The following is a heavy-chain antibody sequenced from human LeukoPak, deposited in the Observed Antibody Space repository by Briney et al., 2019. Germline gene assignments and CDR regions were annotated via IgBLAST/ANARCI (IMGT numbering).Heavy chain of an antibody. Sequence: PSETLSLTCTVSGGSISSSGYYWGWIRQPPGKGLEWIWTIHYGGSTLYNPSLKSRVTIFVDTSKNQFSLKVSSVTATDTAMYYCARHKQQLLPFDYWGQGALVTVSS. J-gene: IGHJ4*02. D-gene: IGHD6-13*01. CDR3: ARHKQQLLPFDY. V-gene: IGHV4-39*01. CDR2: IHYGGST. CDR1: GGSISSSGYY.